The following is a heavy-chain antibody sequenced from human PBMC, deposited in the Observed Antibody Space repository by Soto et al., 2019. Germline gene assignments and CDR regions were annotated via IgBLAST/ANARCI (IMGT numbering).Heavy chain of an antibody. CDR3: ARVHLVRTSSYYCGMDV. J-gene: IGHJ6*02. D-gene: IGHD6-6*01. Sequence: LSCATSGFTFSNYRMNWVRQAPGKGLEWVASISGSGKDTFYRDSVKGRFTISRDNAESSLVLQMNSLTVDDTAVYHCARVHLVRTSSYYCGMDVWGPGTTVTVSS. CDR1: GFTFSNYR. V-gene: IGHV3-21*06. CDR2: ISGSGKDT.